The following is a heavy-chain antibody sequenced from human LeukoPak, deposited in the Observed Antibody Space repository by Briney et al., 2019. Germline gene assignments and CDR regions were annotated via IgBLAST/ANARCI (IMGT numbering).Heavy chain of an antibody. CDR2: IHSAGTA. CDR1: GGSINSDF. J-gene: IGHJ4*02. D-gene: IGHD3-10*01. Sequence: SETLSLTCSVSGGSINSDFWSWIRQPAGMELEWIGRIHSAGTANYNASPKNRVTMSLDTSKNQFSLNLSSVTAADTAVYFCAREGYGSGTYRQLDYWGQGTLVTVSS. CDR3: AREGYGSGTYRQLDY. V-gene: IGHV4-4*07.